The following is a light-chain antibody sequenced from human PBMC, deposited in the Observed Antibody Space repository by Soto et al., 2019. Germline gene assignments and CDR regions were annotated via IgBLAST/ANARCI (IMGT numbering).Light chain of an antibody. CDR3: ELYVSWT. V-gene: IGKV3-20*01. CDR2: GAS. CDR1: QSIRSNY. J-gene: IGKJ1*01. Sequence: EIVLTQSPGTLSVSPGERATLSCRASQSIRSNYLAWYQQKPGQAPSLLIYGASSRATGIPDRFSGSGSGTDFTLTISRLEPEDSAIYYCELYVSWTVGQGTKVEIK.